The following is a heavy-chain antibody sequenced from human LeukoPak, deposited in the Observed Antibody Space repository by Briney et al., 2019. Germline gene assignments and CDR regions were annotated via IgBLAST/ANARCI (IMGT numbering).Heavy chain of an antibody. V-gene: IGHV3-30*04. CDR3: ARGDIVVVVAATLGDAFDI. J-gene: IGHJ3*02. CDR2: ISYDGSNK. D-gene: IGHD2-15*01. CDR1: GFTSSSHA. Sequence: PGRSLRLSCAASGFTSSSHAMHWVRQAPGKGLEWVAAISYDGSNKYYADSVKGRFTISRDNSKNTLYLQMNSLRAEDTAVYYCARGDIVVVVAATLGDAFDIWGQGTMVTVSS.